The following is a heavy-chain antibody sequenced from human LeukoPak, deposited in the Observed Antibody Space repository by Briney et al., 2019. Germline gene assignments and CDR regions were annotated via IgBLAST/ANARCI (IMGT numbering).Heavy chain of an antibody. Sequence: PGGSLRLSCAASGFTFSSYTFYWVRQAPGKGLEWVASVSVEGIGRYFPGSVEGRFALSRDDSKKSVFLQMSNVRPEDTALYFCATVTKVDFDYWGQGTLVTVSS. V-gene: IGHV3-30*09. D-gene: IGHD4-11*01. CDR3: ATVTKVDFDY. CDR1: GFTFSSYT. CDR2: VSVEGIGR. J-gene: IGHJ4*02.